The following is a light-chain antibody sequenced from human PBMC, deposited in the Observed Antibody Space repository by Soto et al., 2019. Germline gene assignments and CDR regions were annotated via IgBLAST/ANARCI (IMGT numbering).Light chain of an antibody. J-gene: IGLJ2*01. CDR3: SSYTSSNTLVV. CDR2: DVS. Sequence: QSALTQPASVSGSPRQSITISCTGSSSDVGGYNFVSWYQHHPGKAPKLIIYDVSNRPSGVSVRFSGSKSGNTASLTISGLQAEDEADYYCSSYTSSNTLVVFGGGTKLTVL. CDR1: SSDVGGYNF. V-gene: IGLV2-14*03.